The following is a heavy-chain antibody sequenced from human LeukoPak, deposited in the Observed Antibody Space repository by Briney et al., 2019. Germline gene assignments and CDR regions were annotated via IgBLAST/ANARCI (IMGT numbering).Heavy chain of an antibody. D-gene: IGHD3-22*01. CDR3: ANSGETYYYDSSGLCFDY. CDR1: GGSISSSSYY. V-gene: IGHV4-39*01. Sequence: SETLSLTCTVSGGSISSSSYYWGWIRQPPGKGLEWIGSTYYSGSTYYNPSLKSRVTISVDTSKNQFSLKLSSVTAADTAVYYCANSGETYYYDSSGLCFDYWGQGTLVTVSS. J-gene: IGHJ4*02. CDR2: TYYSGST.